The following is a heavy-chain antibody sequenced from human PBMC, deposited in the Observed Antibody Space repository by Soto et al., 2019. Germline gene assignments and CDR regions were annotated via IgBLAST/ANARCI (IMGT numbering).Heavy chain of an antibody. J-gene: IGHJ4*02. D-gene: IGHD7-27*01. CDR1: GFTFTDYH. V-gene: IGHV3-11*06. Sequence: VQLVDSGGGFVKPGGSLRLSCEASGFTFTDYHMSWIRQAPGKGLEWVAVISEPGSHTVYAESLQGRFSISTDNARPSVVLQMTILRSEDTAVDCCARSLRATSHLTFWGQGTPVTVTS. CDR2: ISEPGSHT. CDR3: ARSLRATSHLTF.